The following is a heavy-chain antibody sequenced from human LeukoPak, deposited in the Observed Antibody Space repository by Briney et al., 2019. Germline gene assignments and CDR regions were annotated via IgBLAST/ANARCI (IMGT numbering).Heavy chain of an antibody. CDR1: GFTVSSSY. CDR3: AMRMTRLTCYYYGMDV. J-gene: IGHJ6*02. V-gene: IGHV3-23*01. CDR2: ISGSGGST. Sequence: GGSLRLSCAASGFTVSSSYMYWVRQAPGKGLEWVSGISGSGGSTYYADSVKGRFTISRDNSKNTLYLQMSSLRAEDTAVYYCAMRMTRLTCYYYGMDVWGQGTTVTVSS.